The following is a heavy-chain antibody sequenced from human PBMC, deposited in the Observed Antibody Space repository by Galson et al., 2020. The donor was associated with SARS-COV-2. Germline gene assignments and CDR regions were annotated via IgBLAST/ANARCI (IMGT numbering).Heavy chain of an antibody. Sequence: GGSLRLSCAAYGFTFSSYEMNWVRQAPGKGLEWVSYISSSGSTIYYADSVKGRFTISRDNAKNSLYLQMNSLRAEDTAVYYCARDNRSIVNYYDSSGYALGAFDIWGQGTMVTVSS. V-gene: IGHV3-48*03. D-gene: IGHD3-22*01. CDR2: ISSSGSTI. CDR3: ARDNRSIVNYYDSSGYALGAFDI. J-gene: IGHJ3*02. CDR1: GFTFSSYE.